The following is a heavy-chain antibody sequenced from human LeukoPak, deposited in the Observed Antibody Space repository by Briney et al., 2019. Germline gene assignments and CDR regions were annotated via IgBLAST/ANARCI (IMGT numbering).Heavy chain of an antibody. CDR3: AKDLSHYDSSGYFDY. CDR1: GFSFSSYW. Sequence: GGSLRLSCAASGFSFSSYWMHWVRQAPGKGLEWVSSISGSGGSTYYADSVKGRFTISRDNSKNTLYLQMNSLRAEDTAVCYCAKDLSHYDSSGYFDYWGQGTLVTVSS. CDR2: ISGSGGST. J-gene: IGHJ4*02. V-gene: IGHV3-23*01. D-gene: IGHD3-22*01.